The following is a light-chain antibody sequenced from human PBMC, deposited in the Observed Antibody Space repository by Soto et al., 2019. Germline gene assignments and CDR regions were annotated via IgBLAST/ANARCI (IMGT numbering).Light chain of an antibody. V-gene: IGKV3-15*01. CDR2: GAS. CDR3: QQYNNWPRT. Sequence: EIVMTQSPATLSVSTGERATLSCRASQSVSSNLAWYQQKPGQAPRLLIYGASTRATGIPARFSGSGSGTEFTLIIISLQSEDFAVYYCQQYNNWPRTFGQGTKV. J-gene: IGKJ1*01. CDR1: QSVSSN.